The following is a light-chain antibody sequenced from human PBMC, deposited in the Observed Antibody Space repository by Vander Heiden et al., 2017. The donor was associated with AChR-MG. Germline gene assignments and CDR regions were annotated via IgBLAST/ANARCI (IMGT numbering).Light chain of an antibody. Sequence: QPASVSGSPGQSITIPCTGTNSDVGRYNYISWYLQHPGKAPNLLIYDVSKRPSGVSSRFSGSKSGNTASLTISGLQADDDADYYCSSYTSSSTRVFGGGTKLTVL. CDR2: DVS. CDR1: NSDVGRYNY. V-gene: IGLV2-14*03. J-gene: IGLJ3*02. CDR3: SSYTSSSTRV.